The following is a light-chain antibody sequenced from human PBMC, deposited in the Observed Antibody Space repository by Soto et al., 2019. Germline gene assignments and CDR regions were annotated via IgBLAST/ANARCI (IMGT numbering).Light chain of an antibody. Sequence: DIVMTQFPLSLPVTPGEPASISCRSSQSLLQSNGYNYLDWYLQKPGQSPQLLIYLGSNRASGVPDRFSGSGSGTDFTLKISRVEAEDVGVYYCMQALQTLWTFGQGTKVDIK. J-gene: IGKJ1*01. CDR3: MQALQTLWT. V-gene: IGKV2-28*01. CDR2: LGS. CDR1: QSLLQSNGYNY.